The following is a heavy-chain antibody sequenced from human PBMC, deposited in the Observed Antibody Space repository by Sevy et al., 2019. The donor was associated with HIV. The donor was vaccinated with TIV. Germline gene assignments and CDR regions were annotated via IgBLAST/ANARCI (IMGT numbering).Heavy chain of an antibody. Sequence: GGSLRLSCAASGFTFSNYDLHWVRQAPGKGLDWVAVISHDGRYKNYADSVKVRFTISRDNLRNTLFLQMDSLRPDDTAVYFCARLVSCGGDCYYLDSWGQEALVTVSS. CDR3: ARLVSCGGDCYYLDS. J-gene: IGHJ4*02. CDR1: GFTFSNYD. V-gene: IGHV3-30*03. D-gene: IGHD2-21*02. CDR2: ISHDGRYK.